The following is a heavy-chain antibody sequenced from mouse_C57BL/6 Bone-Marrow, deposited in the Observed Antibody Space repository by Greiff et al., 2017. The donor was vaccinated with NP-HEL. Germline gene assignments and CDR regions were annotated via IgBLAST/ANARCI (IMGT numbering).Heavy chain of an antibody. Sequence: QVQLQQSGAELVKPGASVKLSCKASGYTFTSYWMQWVKQRPGQGLEWIGEIDPSDSYTNYNQKFKGKATLTVDTSSSTAYMQLSSLTSEDSAVYYCARALYGSSYEGAMDYWGQGTSVTVSS. CDR2: IDPSDSYT. J-gene: IGHJ4*01. CDR3: ARALYGSSYEGAMDY. D-gene: IGHD1-1*01. V-gene: IGHV1-50*01. CDR1: GYTFTSYW.